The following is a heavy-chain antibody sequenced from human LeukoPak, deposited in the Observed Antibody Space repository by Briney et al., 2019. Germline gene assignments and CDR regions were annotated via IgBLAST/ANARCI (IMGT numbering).Heavy chain of an antibody. V-gene: IGHV4-4*07. J-gene: IGHJ5*02. CDR3: AREPLMVRGVLNWFDP. CDR1: GYSISSGYY. D-gene: IGHD3-10*01. Sequence: PSETLSLTCTVSGYSISSGYYWSWIRQPAGKGLEWIGRIYTSGSTNYNPSLKSRVTVSVDTSKNQFSLKLSSVTAADTAVYYCAREPLMVRGVLNWFDPWGQGTLVTVSS. CDR2: IYTSGST.